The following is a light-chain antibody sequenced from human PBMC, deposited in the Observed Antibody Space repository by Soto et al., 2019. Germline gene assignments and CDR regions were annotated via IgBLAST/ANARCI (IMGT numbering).Light chain of an antibody. CDR3: QQYGSSPGT. Sequence: EIVMTQSPATLSLSPGERATLTCRASQSVSSSYLAWYQQKPGQAPRVLIYGASSRATGIPDRFSGSGSGTDFTLTISRLEPEDFAVYYCQQYGSSPGTFGQGTKVDIK. CDR2: GAS. J-gene: IGKJ1*01. V-gene: IGKV3-20*01. CDR1: QSVSSSY.